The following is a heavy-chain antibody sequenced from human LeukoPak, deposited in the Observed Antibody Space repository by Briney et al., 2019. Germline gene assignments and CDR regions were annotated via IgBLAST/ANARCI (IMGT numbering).Heavy chain of an antibody. J-gene: IGHJ6*03. V-gene: IGHV4-39*07. CDR3: ARNYYYYYMDV. Sequence: PSETLSLTCTVSGGSISSSSYYWGWIRQPPGKGLEWIGSIYYSGSTYYNPSLKSRVTMSVDTSKNQFSLKLSSVTAADTAVYYCARNYYYYYMDVWGKGTTVTVSS. CDR2: IYYSGST. CDR1: GGSISSSSYY.